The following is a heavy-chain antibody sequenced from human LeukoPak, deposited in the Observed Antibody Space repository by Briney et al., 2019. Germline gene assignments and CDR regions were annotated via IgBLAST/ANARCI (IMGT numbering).Heavy chain of an antibody. CDR3: ARAIFNVVAGSNGAFDI. J-gene: IGHJ3*02. Sequence: GGSLRLSCAASGGTFSSYAMHWDRRAPGTGREWVAVISYDGSNKYYADSVKGRFSISRDDSTNMLYLEMSSLRAEDAAVYYCARAIFNVVAGSNGAFDIWGQGTMVTVSS. D-gene: IGHD6-19*01. CDR1: GGTFSSYA. V-gene: IGHV3-30*15. CDR2: ISYDGSNK.